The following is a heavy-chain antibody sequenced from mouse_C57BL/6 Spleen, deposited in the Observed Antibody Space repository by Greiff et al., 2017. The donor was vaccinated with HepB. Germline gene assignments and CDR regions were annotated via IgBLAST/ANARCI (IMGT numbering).Heavy chain of an antibody. Sequence: QVQLQQSGAELVRPGASVTLSCKASGYTFTDYEMHWVKQTPVHGLEWIGAIDPETGGTAYNQKFKGKAKLTADKSSSTAYMELRSLTSEDSAVYYCTRKEGIANFDYWGQGTTLTVSS. J-gene: IGHJ2*01. CDR3: TRKEGIANFDY. V-gene: IGHV1-15*01. CDR1: GYTFTDYE. D-gene: IGHD5-2*01. CDR2: IDPETGGT.